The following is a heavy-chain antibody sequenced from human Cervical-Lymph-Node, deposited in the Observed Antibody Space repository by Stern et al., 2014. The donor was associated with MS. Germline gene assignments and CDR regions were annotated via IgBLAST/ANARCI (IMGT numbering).Heavy chain of an antibody. D-gene: IGHD3-22*01. CDR2: IIPIFGTA. CDR3: ARPPGYYDSSGYYY. Sequence: VQLVQSGAEVKKPGSSVNVSCKASGGTFSSYAISWVRQAPGQGLEWMGGIIPIFGTANYAQKFQGRVTITADESTSTAYMELSSLRSEDTAVYYCARPPGYYDSSGYYYWGQGTLVTVSS. V-gene: IGHV1-69*12. CDR1: GGTFSSYA. J-gene: IGHJ4*02.